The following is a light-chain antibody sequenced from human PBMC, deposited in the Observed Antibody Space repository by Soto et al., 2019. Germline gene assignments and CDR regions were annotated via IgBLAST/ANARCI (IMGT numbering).Light chain of an antibody. CDR2: DVS. V-gene: IGLV2-14*01. CDR1: SKVVGVYNY. J-gene: IGLJ1*01. CDR3: SSYTTISTYV. Sequence: QSVLTQPSSLSGSPGQSIAISCTGNSKVVGVYNYVSLYQQHPGKAPKLMIYDVSNRPSGVSDRFSGSKSGNTASLTISGLQAEDEADYYCSSYTTISTYVFGTGTKVTVL.